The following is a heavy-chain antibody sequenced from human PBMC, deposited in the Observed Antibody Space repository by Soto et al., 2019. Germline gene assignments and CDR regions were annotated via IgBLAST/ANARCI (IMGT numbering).Heavy chain of an antibody. CDR3: MLGSGWKDFDY. D-gene: IGHD3-22*01. J-gene: IGHJ4*02. CDR2: IYYSGCT. Sequence: SETLSLTCTVSGGSISSSSYYWGWIRQPPGKGLEWIGNIYYSGCTYYNPSLKSRVTISVDTSKNQFSLKLSSVTAADTAVYYCMLGSGWKDFDYWGQGTLVTVSS. CDR1: GGSISSSSYY. V-gene: IGHV4-39*01.